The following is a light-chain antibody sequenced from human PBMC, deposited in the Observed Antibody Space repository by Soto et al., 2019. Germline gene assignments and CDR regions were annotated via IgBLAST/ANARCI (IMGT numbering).Light chain of an antibody. CDR3: QQYNSFAPYT. J-gene: IGKJ2*01. CDR1: QSIGYW. CDR2: DAS. Sequence: DIQMTQSPSTLSASVGDRVTITCRASQSIGYWLAWYQQKPGKAPKLLIYDASTLGSGVPSTFSASGSETESRLGISSLQADDAATYCYQQYNSFAPYTFGLGIMVEIK. V-gene: IGKV1-5*01.